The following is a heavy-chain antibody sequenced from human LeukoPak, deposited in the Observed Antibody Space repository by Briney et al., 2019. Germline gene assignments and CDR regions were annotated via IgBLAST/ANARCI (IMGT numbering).Heavy chain of an antibody. CDR1: GGSINSYF. Sequence: PSETLSLTCTVSGGSINSYFWTWIRQPAGKGLEWIGRIYTGGSTNYNPSLKSRVTMSVDTSKNQFSLKLSSVTAADTAVYYCAGRMMTPYCFDYWGQGTLVTVSS. V-gene: IGHV4-4*07. D-gene: IGHD3-16*01. J-gene: IGHJ4*02. CDR2: IYTGGST. CDR3: AGRMMTPYCFDY.